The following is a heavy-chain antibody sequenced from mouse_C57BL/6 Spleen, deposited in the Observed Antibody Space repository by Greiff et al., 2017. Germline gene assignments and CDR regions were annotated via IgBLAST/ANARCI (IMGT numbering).Heavy chain of an antibody. CDR1: GFTFSSYA. CDR3: AREDSNYGGHRDD. CDR2: ISDGGSYT. Sequence: DVHLVESGGGLVKPGGSLKLSCAASGFTFSSYAMSWVRQTPEKRLEWVATISDGGSYTYYPDNVKGRFTISRDNAKNNLYLQMSHLKSEDTAMYYCAREDSNYGGHRDDWGQGTTLTVSS. J-gene: IGHJ2*01. V-gene: IGHV5-4*01. D-gene: IGHD2-5*01.